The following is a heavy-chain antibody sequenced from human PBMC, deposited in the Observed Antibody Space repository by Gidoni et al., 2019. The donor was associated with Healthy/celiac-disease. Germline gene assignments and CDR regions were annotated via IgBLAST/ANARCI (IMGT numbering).Heavy chain of an antibody. CDR3: ARDLRCSGGSCYPQGGWFDP. D-gene: IGHD2-15*01. Sequence: QVQLVQSGAEVKKPGSSVKVSCKASGGTFSSSAISWVRQAPGQGLEWMGRIIPILGIANYEQKFQGRVTITAEKSTSTAYMELSSLRSEDTAVYYCARDLRCSGGSCYPQGGWFDPWGQGTLVTVSS. CDR2: IIPILGIA. CDR1: GGTFSSSA. V-gene: IGHV1-69*04. J-gene: IGHJ5*02.